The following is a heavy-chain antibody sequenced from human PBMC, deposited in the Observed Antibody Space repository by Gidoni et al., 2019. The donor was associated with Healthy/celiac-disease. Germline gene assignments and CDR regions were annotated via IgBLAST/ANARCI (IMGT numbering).Heavy chain of an antibody. V-gene: IGHV4-39*01. J-gene: IGHJ3*02. D-gene: IGHD3-10*01. CDR1: GGSISSSSYY. CDR2: IYYSGST. Sequence: QLQLQESGPGLVKPSETLSLTCTVPGGSISSSSYYWGWIRQPPGKGLEWIGSIYYSGSTYYNPSLKSRVTISVDTSKNQFSLKLSSVTAADTAVYYCARSRPRGHAFDIWGQGTMVTVSS. CDR3: ARSRPRGHAFDI.